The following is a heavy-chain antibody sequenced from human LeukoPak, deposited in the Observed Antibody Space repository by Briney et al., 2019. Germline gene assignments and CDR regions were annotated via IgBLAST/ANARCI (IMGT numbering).Heavy chain of an antibody. Sequence: GGSLRLSCAASGFTFSSYAMHWVRQAPGKGLEWVAVISYDGSNKYYADSVKGRLTISGDNSKNTLYLQMNSLRAEDTAVYYCARGGYYDSSGYFPFDYWGQGTLVTVSS. CDR3: ARGGYYDSSGYFPFDY. D-gene: IGHD3-22*01. V-gene: IGHV3-30*04. J-gene: IGHJ4*02. CDR2: ISYDGSNK. CDR1: GFTFSSYA.